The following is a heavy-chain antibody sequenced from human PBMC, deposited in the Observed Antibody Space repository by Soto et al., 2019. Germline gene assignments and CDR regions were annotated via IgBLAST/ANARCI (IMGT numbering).Heavy chain of an antibody. V-gene: IGHV4-31*03. CDR3: ARGDDYGDYAFAFDI. Sequence: SETRSLTCTVSGGSISSGGYYWSWIRQHPGKGLEWIGYIYYSGSTYYNPSLKSRVTISVDTSKNRFSLKLSSVTAADTAVYYCARGDDYGDYAFAFDIWGQGTMVTVSS. J-gene: IGHJ3*02. CDR1: GGSISSGGYY. CDR2: IYYSGST. D-gene: IGHD4-17*01.